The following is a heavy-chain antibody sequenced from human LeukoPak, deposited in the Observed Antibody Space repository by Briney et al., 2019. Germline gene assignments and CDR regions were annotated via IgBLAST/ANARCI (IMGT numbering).Heavy chain of an antibody. CDR1: GFTFSSYS. Sequence: GGSLRLSCAASGFTFSSYSMNWVRQAPGKGLEWVSSISSSSTYIYYADSVKGRFTISRDNAKNSLYLQMNSLRAEDTAVYYCARDLNGGWYSLYYFDYWGQGTLVTVSS. CDR2: ISSSSTYI. D-gene: IGHD6-19*01. CDR3: ARDLNGGWYSLYYFDY. V-gene: IGHV3-21*01. J-gene: IGHJ4*02.